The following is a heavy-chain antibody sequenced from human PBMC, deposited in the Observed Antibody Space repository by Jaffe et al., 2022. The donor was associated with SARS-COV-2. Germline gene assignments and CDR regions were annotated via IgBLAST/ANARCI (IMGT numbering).Heavy chain of an antibody. V-gene: IGHV3-53*01. CDR2: IYTVGST. D-gene: IGHD7-27*01. CDR1: GFTVSSNY. Sequence: EVQLVESGGGLIQPGGSLRLSCAASGFTVSSNYMSWVRQAPGKGLEWVSIIYTVGSTYYADSVKGRFTISRDNSKNTLYLQMNSPRGEDTAVYYCARTTGGLVDYWGQGTLVTVSS. CDR3: ARTTGGLVDY. J-gene: IGHJ4*02.